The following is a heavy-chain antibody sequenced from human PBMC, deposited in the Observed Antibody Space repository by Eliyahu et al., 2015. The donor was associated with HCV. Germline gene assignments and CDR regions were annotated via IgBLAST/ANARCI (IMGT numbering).Heavy chain of an antibody. D-gene: IGHD1-14*01. CDR3: AITSRSLDAFDI. J-gene: IGHJ3*02. Sequence: QLQLQESGPGLVKPSETLSLTCTVSGGSISSSSYYWGWIRQPPGKGLEWIGSIYYSGSTYHNPSLKSRVTISVDTSKNQFSLKLSSVTAADTAVYYCAITSRSLDAFDIWGQGTMVTVSS. V-gene: IGHV4-39*01. CDR2: IYYSGST. CDR1: GGSISSSSYY.